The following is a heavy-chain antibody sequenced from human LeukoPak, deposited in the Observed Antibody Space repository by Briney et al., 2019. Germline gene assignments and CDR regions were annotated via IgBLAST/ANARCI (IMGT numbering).Heavy chain of an antibody. V-gene: IGHV3-21*01. J-gene: IGHJ3*01. CDR3: AKHPDFWGGYHYAFDV. Sequence: GGSLRLSCAASGFTFSSYSMNWVRQAPGKGLEWVSSISSSSSYIYYADSVKGRFTISRDNAKNSLYLQMNSLRAEDTAVYYCAKHPDFWGGYHYAFDVRGQGTMVTVSS. CDR2: ISSSSSYI. D-gene: IGHD3-3*01. CDR1: GFTFSSYS.